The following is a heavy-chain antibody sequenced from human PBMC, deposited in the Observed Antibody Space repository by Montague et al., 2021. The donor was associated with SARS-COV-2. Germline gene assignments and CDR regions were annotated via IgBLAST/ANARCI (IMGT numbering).Heavy chain of an antibody. J-gene: IGHJ4*02. Sequence: SETLSLTCTVSGDSITNNYYWGWIRQPPGKGLEWIGTIYHSGTTYYNPSLKSRVTISVDTSNNQFPLKLTSVTAADTAVYYCARRHIVASNRAFDYWAQGTLVTVSS. CDR2: IYHSGTT. CDR3: ARRHIVASNRAFDY. D-gene: IGHD2-21*01. CDR1: GDSITNNYY. V-gene: IGHV4-38-2*02.